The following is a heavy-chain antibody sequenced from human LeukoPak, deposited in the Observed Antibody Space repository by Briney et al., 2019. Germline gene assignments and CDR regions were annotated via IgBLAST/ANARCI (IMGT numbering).Heavy chain of an antibody. CDR2: IYSGGTT. CDR1: GFTVSSNY. D-gene: IGHD3-22*01. Sequence: GGSLRLSCAASGFTVSSNYMSWVRQAPGKGLEWVSVIYSGGTTYYADSVKGRFIISSDNSKNTLYLQMNSLRAEDTAVYYCATSYSSGYWSWGQGTLVTVSS. V-gene: IGHV3-66*01. J-gene: IGHJ5*02. CDR3: ATSYSSGYWS.